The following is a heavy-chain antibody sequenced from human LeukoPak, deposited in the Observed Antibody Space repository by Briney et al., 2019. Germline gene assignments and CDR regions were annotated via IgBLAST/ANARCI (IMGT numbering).Heavy chain of an antibody. V-gene: IGHV1-2*03. CDR1: GYTFTSYD. CDR3: AREYGSGIVVVPAAWVFDP. Sequence: LGASVKVSCKASGYTFTSYDINWVRQATGQGLEWMGWINPNSGGTNYAQKFQGRVTMTRDTSISTAYMELSRLRSDDTAVYYCAREYGSGIVVVPAAWVFDPWGQGTLVTVSS. CDR2: INPNSGGT. J-gene: IGHJ5*02. D-gene: IGHD2-2*01.